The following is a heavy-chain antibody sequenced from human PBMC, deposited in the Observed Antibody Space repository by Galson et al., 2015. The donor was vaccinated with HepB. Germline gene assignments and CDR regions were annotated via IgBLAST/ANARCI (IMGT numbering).Heavy chain of an antibody. CDR2: ISYDGSNK. D-gene: IGHD3-22*01. Sequence: SLRLSCAASGFTFSSYAMHWVRQAPGKGLEWVAVISYDGSNKYYADSVKGRFTISRDNSKNTLYLQMNSLRAEDTAVYYCARDLLGGYPSGIDYWGQGTLVTVSS. CDR1: GFTFSSYA. V-gene: IGHV3-30*04. J-gene: IGHJ4*02. CDR3: ARDLLGGYPSGIDY.